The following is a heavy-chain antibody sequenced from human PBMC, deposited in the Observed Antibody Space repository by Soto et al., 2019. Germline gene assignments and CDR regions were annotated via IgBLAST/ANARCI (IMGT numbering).Heavy chain of an antibody. J-gene: IGHJ3*02. Sequence: SETLSLTCTVSGGSISSGGYYWSWIRQHPGKGLEWIGYIYYSGSTYYNPSLKSRVTISVDTSKNQFSLKLSSVTAANTAVYYCARDRGTIFGVGDFDIWGQGTMVTVSS. CDR3: ARDRGTIFGVGDFDI. CDR2: IYYSGST. D-gene: IGHD3-3*01. CDR1: GGSISSGGYY. V-gene: IGHV4-31*03.